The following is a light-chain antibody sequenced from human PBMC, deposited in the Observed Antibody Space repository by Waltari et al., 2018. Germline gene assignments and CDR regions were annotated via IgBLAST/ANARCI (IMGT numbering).Light chain of an antibody. Sequence: EIVLTQSPATLSLSPGERAPLSCRASQSVSRHFAWYQQKPGQAPRLLIYDASSRATGIPARFSGSGSGTDFTLTISSLEPEDFAVYYCQQRYNFGTFGQGTKLEIK. CDR2: DAS. V-gene: IGKV3-11*01. CDR1: QSVSRH. J-gene: IGKJ2*02. CDR3: QQRYNFGT.